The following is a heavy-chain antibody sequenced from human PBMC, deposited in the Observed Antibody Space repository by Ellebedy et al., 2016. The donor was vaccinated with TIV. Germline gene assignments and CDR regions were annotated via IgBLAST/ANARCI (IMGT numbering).Heavy chain of an antibody. Sequence: GESLKISCAASGFTFSNAWMSWVRQAPGKGLEWVGRIKSKADGGTTDYAAPVKGRFTTSRDDSKHTLFLQMDSLKTEDTAVYYCTTESDSGDYWGQGTLVTVSS. CDR2: IKSKADGGTT. D-gene: IGHD4-17*01. J-gene: IGHJ4*02. CDR1: GFTFSNAW. V-gene: IGHV3-15*01. CDR3: TTESDSGDY.